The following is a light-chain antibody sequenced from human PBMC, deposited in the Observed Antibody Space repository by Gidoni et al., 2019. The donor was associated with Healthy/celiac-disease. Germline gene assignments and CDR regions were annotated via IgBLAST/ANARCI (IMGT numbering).Light chain of an antibody. CDR3: QQRSNWTPLT. CDR2: DAS. CDR1: QSVSSY. V-gene: IGKV3-11*01. J-gene: IGKJ4*01. Sequence: EIVLTQSPATLSLSPVERATLSCRDSQSVSSYLAWYQQKPGQAPRLLIYDASNRASGIPARFSGSGSGTDFTLTISSLEPEDFAVYYCQQRSNWTPLTFGGGTKVEIK.